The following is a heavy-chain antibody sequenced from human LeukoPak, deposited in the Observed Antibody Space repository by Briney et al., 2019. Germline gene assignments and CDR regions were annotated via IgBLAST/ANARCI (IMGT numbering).Heavy chain of an antibody. V-gene: IGHV3-66*01. Sequence: GGSLRLSCAASGFTVSSNYMSWVRQAPGKGLEWVSVIYSGGSTYYADSVKGRFTISRDNSKNTLYLQMNSLRAEDTAVYYCAKKVEVYHLYYYDSSGYFDYWGQGTLVTVSS. CDR1: GFTVSSNY. CDR3: AKKVEVYHLYYYDSSGYFDY. J-gene: IGHJ4*02. D-gene: IGHD3-22*01. CDR2: IYSGGST.